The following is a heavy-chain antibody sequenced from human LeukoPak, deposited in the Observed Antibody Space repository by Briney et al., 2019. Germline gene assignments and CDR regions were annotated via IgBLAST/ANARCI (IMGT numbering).Heavy chain of an antibody. D-gene: IGHD2-2*01. CDR3: ARYGGVSRTTFQRGMDV. V-gene: IGHV1-18*01. J-gene: IGHJ6*02. CDR1: GYTFTSYG. CDR2: ISAYNGNT. Sequence: ASVKVSCKASGYTFTSYGISGVRQAPGQGLEWMGWISAYNGNTNYAQKLQGRVTMTTDTSTSTAYMELRSLRSDDTAVYSCARYGGVSRTTFQRGMDVWGQGTTVTVSS.